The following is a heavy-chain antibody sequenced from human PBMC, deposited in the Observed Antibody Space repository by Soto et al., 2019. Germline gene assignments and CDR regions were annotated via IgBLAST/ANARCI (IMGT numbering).Heavy chain of an antibody. D-gene: IGHD3-3*01. CDR2: IQSKTDGGTT. CDR3: TIGLKEAVLRFLEWLFVY. Sequence: GGSLRLSCAASDFTFSNAWMNWVRQAPGKGLEWVGRIQSKTDGGTTDYAAPVKGRFTISRDDSKNTVYLQMDSLKTEDTAVYYCTIGLKEAVLRFLEWLFVYWDQGTLVTVSS. J-gene: IGHJ4*02. V-gene: IGHV3-15*07. CDR1: DFTFSNAW.